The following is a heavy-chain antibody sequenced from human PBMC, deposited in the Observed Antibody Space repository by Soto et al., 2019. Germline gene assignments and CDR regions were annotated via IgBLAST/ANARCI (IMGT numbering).Heavy chain of an antibody. J-gene: IGHJ1*01. CDR1: GFSLTTNGLG. V-gene: IGHV2-5*01. Sequence: QITLKESGPTLVKPTQTLTLTCTFSGFSLTTNGLGVGWIRQPPGKALEWLALIYWNDNTLYIPSLKNRFAITKDTSKNQVVLTLTDMDPADTATYYCVHRGGFGELKYWDQGTLVTVSS. CDR2: IYWNDNT. CDR3: VHRGGFGELKY. D-gene: IGHD3-10*01.